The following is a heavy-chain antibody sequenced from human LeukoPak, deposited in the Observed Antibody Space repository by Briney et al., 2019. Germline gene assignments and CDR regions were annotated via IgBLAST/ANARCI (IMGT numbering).Heavy chain of an antibody. Sequence: SETLSLTCTVSGGSISSSNYYWGWIRQPPGKGLEWIGSTYYNPSLKSRVTISIDTSKNQFSLKLSSVTAADTAVYYCAKGGREAFDIWGQGTMVTVSS. V-gene: IGHV4-39*07. J-gene: IGHJ3*02. CDR3: AKGGREAFDI. CDR2: ST. D-gene: IGHD3-10*01. CDR1: GGSISSSNYY.